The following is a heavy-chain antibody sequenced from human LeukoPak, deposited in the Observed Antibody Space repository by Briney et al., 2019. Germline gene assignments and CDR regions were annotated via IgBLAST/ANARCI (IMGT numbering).Heavy chain of an antibody. J-gene: IGHJ6*02. Sequence: GGSLRLSCAASGFTFSSYEMNWVRQAPGKGLEWVSHISSSGITIYYADSVKGRFTISRDNAKNSLYLQMNSLRAEDTAVYYCARDRDVPAIGMDVWGQGTTVTVSS. CDR2: ISSSGITI. V-gene: IGHV3-48*03. CDR3: ARDRDVPAIGMDV. CDR1: GFTFSSYE.